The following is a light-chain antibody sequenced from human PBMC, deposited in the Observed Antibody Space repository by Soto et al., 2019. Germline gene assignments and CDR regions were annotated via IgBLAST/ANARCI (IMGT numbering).Light chain of an antibody. CDR1: SGHSSYA. Sequence: QLVLTQSPSASASLGASVKLTCTLSSGHSSYAIAWHQQQPEKGLRYLMKVNGDAGHNKGDGIPDRFSGSSSGAERYLTISSLQSEDEADYYCQTWGTGIRVFGGGTKLTVL. J-gene: IGLJ3*02. V-gene: IGLV4-69*01. CDR2: VNGDAGH. CDR3: QTWGTGIRV.